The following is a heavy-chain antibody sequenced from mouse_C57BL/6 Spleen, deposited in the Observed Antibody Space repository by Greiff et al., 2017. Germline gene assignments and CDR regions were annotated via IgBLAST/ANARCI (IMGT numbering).Heavy chain of an antibody. CDR1: GYTFTSYW. J-gene: IGHJ1*03. CDR2: IDPSDSYT. D-gene: IGHD1-3*01. Sequence: QVQLQQPGAELVKPGASVKLSCKASGYTFTSYWMQWVKQRPGQGLEWIGEIDPSDSYTTYNQKFKGKATLTVDTSSSTAYMQISRLTSEDSSVYYCAILYKDWYFDVWGTGTTVTVSS. CDR3: AILYKDWYFDV. V-gene: IGHV1-50*01.